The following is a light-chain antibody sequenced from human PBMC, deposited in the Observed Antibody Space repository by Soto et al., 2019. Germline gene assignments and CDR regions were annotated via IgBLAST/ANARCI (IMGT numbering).Light chain of an antibody. V-gene: IGLV1-40*01. J-gene: IGLJ2*01. CDR1: SSIIGAGYD. Sequence: QPVLTQPPSVSGAPGQRVTISCTGSSSIIGAGYDVHWYQQLPGTAPKLLIYGNSNRPSGVPDRFSGSKSGTSASLAITGLQAEDEADYYCQSYDSSLSGHVVFGGGTQVTVL. CDR2: GNS. CDR3: QSYDSSLSGHVV.